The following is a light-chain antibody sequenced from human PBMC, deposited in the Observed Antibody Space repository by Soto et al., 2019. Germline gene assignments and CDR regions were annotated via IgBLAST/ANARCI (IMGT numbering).Light chain of an antibody. CDR2: GAS. J-gene: IGKJ4*01. CDR1: QSVTTN. CDR3: QQYDRWPVT. Sequence: EVVMTQSPATLYVSPGERVTFSCRASQSVTTNLAWYQHKPGQSPRLLIPGASTGASGIPPRFSGSGSGTEFTLTIDRLQSADFAVYYCQQYDRWPVTVGGGTKVEIK. V-gene: IGKV3-15*01.